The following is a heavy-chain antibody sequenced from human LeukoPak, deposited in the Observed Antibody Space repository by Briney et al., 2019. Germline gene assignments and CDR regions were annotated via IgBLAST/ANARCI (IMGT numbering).Heavy chain of an antibody. V-gene: IGHV4-38-2*02. J-gene: IGHJ2*01. Sequence: MPSETLSLTCAVSGYSVSSGYYWGWIRQPPGKGLEWIGSIYHSGSTYYNPSLKSRVTISVDTSKNQFSLKLSSVTAADTAVYYCARDRVPVTVNWYFDLWGRGTLVTVSS. CDR2: IYHSGST. D-gene: IGHD2-21*02. CDR3: ARDRVPVTVNWYFDL. CDR1: GYSVSSGYY.